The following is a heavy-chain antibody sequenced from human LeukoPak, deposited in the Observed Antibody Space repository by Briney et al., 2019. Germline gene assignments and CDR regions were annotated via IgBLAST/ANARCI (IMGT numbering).Heavy chain of an antibody. J-gene: IGHJ4*02. V-gene: IGHV3-43D*04. Sequence: GGSLRLSCAASGFTFDDYAMHWVRQAPGKGLEWVSLISRDGGSTYYADSVKGRFTISRDNSKNSLYLQMNSLRAEDTALYYCAKASVPYCSSTSCYGSHFDYWGQGTLVTVSS. CDR3: AKASVPYCSSTSCYGSHFDY. D-gene: IGHD2-2*01. CDR2: ISRDGGST. CDR1: GFTFDDYA.